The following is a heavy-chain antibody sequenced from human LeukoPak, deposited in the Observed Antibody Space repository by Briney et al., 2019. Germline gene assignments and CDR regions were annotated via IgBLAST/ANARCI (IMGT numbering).Heavy chain of an antibody. CDR2: ISGSGGNT. CDR1: GFAFSNCA. D-gene: IGHD3-3*01. Sequence: PGGSLRLSCAASGFAFSNCAMGWVRQAPGKGQEWVSAISGSGGNTYYEDSVKGRFTISRDNSKGTLYLLMNSLRAEDAAVYYCLPRIFGVVIDDCWGQGTLVTVSS. CDR3: LPRIFGVVIDDC. V-gene: IGHV3-23*01. J-gene: IGHJ4*02.